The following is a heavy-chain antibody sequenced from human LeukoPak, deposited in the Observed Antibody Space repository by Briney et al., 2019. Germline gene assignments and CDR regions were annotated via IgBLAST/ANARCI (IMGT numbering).Heavy chain of an antibody. V-gene: IGHV5-51*01. CDR2: IYHGDSDT. Sequence: GDSLKISCEGSGYSLSPYWIAWVRQMPGKGLEWMGLIYHGDSDTRYSPSFQGQVTFSADKSINTVFLQWSSLKASDTAIYYCARRSPMAGHAFDLWGQGTMVTVSS. CDR1: GYSLSPYW. CDR3: ARRSPMAGHAFDL. J-gene: IGHJ3*01. D-gene: IGHD6-19*01.